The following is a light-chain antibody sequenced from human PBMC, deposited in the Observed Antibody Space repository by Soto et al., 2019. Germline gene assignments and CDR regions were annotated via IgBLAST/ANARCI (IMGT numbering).Light chain of an antibody. V-gene: IGLV1-40*01. CDR2: AYN. J-gene: IGLJ1*01. CDR3: SSYTNTNTRACV. Sequence: QSALTQPPSVSGAPGQRVTISCTGTSSNIGAGYDVHWYQQLPGTAPRLLIQAYNTRPSGVPDRFSGTKSGNTASLTISGFQAEDEAEYYCSSYTNTNTRACVFGTGTKVTVL. CDR1: SSNIGAGYD.